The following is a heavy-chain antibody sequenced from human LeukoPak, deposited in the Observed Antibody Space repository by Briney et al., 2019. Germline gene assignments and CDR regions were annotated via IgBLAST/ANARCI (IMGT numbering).Heavy chain of an antibody. CDR2: IRGGGAGA. V-gene: IGHV3-23*01. D-gene: IGHD3-16*02. Sequence: PGGSLRLSCAASGFTFSNFAMAWVRQVPEKGLERVSFIRGGGAGAHYADSVRGRFTISRDNSKNTLYLEMNSLRADDTAVYYCAKASYSYGNDAFDIWGQGTKVTVSS. CDR1: GFTFSNFA. J-gene: IGHJ3*02. CDR3: AKASYSYGNDAFDI.